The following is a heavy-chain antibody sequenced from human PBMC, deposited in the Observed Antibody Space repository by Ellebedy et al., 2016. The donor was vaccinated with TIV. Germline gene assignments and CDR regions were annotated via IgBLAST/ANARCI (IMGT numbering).Heavy chain of an antibody. J-gene: IGHJ4*02. CDR2: INHSGST. CDR1: GDSISSSTYY. Sequence: MPSETLSLTCTVSGDSISSSTYYWSWIRQPPGKGLEWIGEINHSGSTNYNPSLKSRVTISVDTSKNQFSLKLSSVTAADTAVYYCARGVNYDILTGYYRYFDYWGQGTLVTVSS. V-gene: IGHV4-39*07. D-gene: IGHD3-9*01. CDR3: ARGVNYDILTGYYRYFDY.